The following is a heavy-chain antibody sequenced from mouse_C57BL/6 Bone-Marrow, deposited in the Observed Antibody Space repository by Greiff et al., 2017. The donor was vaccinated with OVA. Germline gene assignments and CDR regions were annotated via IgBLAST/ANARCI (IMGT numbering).Heavy chain of an antibody. J-gene: IGHJ3*01. V-gene: IGHV1-64*01. CDR3: AKERVVPFAY. CDR1: GYTFTSYW. D-gene: IGHD1-1*01. Sequence: QVQLQQPGAELVKPGASVKLSCKASGYTFTSYWMHWVKQRPGQGLEWIGMIHPNSGSTNYNEKFKSKATLTVDKSSSAAYMQLSSLTSEDSAVXYCAKERVVPFAYWGQGTLVTVSA. CDR2: IHPNSGST.